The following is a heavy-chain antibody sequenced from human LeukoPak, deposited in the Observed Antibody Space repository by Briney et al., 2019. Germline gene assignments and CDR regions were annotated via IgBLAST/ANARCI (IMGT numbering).Heavy chain of an antibody. CDR3: AKDRSRRKYYYGSGSYYQD. V-gene: IGHV3-72*01. CDR1: GFKFSDHY. CDR2: SRNKASSYTT. D-gene: IGHD3-10*01. J-gene: IGHJ4*02. Sequence: GGSLRLSCAASGFKFSDHYIDWVRQAPGKGLEWVGRSRNKASSYTTEYAASVEGRFTISRDVSESSLYLQMNSLRAEDTAVYYCAKDRSRRKYYYGSGSYYQDWGQGTLVTVSS.